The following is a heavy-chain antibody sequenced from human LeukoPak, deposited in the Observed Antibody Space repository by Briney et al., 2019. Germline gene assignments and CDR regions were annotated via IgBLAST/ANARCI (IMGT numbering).Heavy chain of an antibody. J-gene: IGHJ4*02. D-gene: IGHD1-1*01. CDR3: ARGTGTADY. V-gene: IGHV3-23*01. CDR2: ISDSGDTT. Sequence: PGGSLRLSCAASGFTFRSYTMRWVRQAPGKGLEWISAISDSGDTTDYADSVKGRFTISRDNAKNSLYLQMNSLRAEDTAVYYCARGTGTADYWGQGTLVTVSS. CDR1: GFTFRSYT.